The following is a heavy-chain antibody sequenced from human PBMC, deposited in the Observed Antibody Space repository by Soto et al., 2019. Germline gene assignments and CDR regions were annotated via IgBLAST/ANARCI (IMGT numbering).Heavy chain of an antibody. Sequence: ASVKVSCKASGYTFTSYAMHWVRQAPGQRLEWMGWINAGNGNTKYSQKFQGRVTITRDTSASTAYMELSSLRSEDTAVYYCARVTYYDFWSGYQTRWFDPWGQGTLVTVSS. J-gene: IGHJ5*02. V-gene: IGHV1-3*01. CDR1: GYTFTSYA. CDR2: INAGNGNT. CDR3: ARVTYYDFWSGYQTRWFDP. D-gene: IGHD3-3*01.